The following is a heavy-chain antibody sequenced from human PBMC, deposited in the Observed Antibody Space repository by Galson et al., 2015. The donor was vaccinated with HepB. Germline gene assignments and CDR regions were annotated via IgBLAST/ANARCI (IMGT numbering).Heavy chain of an antibody. Sequence: CAISGDSVSNNMVGWNWIRQSPSRGLEWLGRTYYRSKWFDNYDLSVKSRITFRPDTSKNQASLQLNSVTPEDTAVYYCARLMAGHFDYWGQGALVTVSS. CDR2: TYYRSKWFD. V-gene: IGHV6-1*01. J-gene: IGHJ4*02. CDR3: ARLMAGHFDY. CDR1: GDSVSNNMVG. D-gene: IGHD6-19*01.